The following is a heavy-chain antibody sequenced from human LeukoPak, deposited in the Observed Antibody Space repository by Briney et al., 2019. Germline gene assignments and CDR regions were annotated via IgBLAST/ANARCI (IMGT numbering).Heavy chain of an antibody. CDR3: ARRLGTYNPYFDS. CDR1: GGSISSTAYY. V-gene: IGHV4-39*01. D-gene: IGHD1-14*01. J-gene: IGHJ4*02. Sequence: PSETLSLTCTVSGGSISSTAYYWVWSRQPPGKGLEWIGTIFYSGTTYYNPSLKSRLTISVDTSKNQFSLRLNSVTAADTAIYYCARRLGTYNPYFDSWGQGTLVTVSS. CDR2: IFYSGTT.